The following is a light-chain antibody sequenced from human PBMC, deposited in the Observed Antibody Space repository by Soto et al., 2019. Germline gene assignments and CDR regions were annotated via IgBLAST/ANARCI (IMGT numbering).Light chain of an antibody. Sequence: EIALTQSPCTLSLSPGERATLSCRASQSVSSSYLAWYQQKPGQAPRLLIYGASSRATGIPDRLSGSGSGTDFTLSISSLEPEDFAVYYCQQYGSSLFGQGTRLDI. J-gene: IGKJ5*01. CDR3: QQYGSSL. V-gene: IGKV3-20*01. CDR1: QSVSSSY. CDR2: GAS.